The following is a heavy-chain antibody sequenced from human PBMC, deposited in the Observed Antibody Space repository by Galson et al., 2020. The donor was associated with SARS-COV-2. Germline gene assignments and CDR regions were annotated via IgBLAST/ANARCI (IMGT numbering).Heavy chain of an antibody. D-gene: IGHD6-19*01. Sequence: GESLKLSCAASGFTFSGSAMHWVRQASGKGLEWVGRIRSRANNYATSYTASVNGRFTISRDDSKNTSYLQMNSLKNDDTAVYYCTFVPIAVADTFSWGQGTLVTVSS. CDR1: GFTFSGSA. J-gene: IGHJ5*02. V-gene: IGHV3-73*01. CDR3: TFVPIAVADTFS. CDR2: IRSRANNYAT.